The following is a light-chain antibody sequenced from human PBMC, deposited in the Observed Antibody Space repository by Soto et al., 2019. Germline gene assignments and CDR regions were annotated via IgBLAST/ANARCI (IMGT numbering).Light chain of an antibody. Sequence: DIEMTQSPATLSVSQGDRVTVSCRASQCVRHCLAWYQQRPGEAPTLLIYGASAWSSGIPSRFSGSVSGTEFTLTIDSLQPEDFAAYYCQQSGILARTFGQGTKVDI. V-gene: IGKV3-15*01. CDR3: QQSGILART. J-gene: IGKJ1*01. CDR1: QCVRHC. CDR2: GAS.